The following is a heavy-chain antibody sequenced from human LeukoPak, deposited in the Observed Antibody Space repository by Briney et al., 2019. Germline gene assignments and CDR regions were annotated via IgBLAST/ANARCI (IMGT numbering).Heavy chain of an antibody. CDR3: ARATTCSSTSCFYYYYYYMDV. Sequence: ASVKVSCKASGYTFTGYYMHWVRQAPGQGLEWMGWINPNSGNTGYAQKFQGRVTMTRNTSISTAYMELSSLRSEDTAVYYCARATTCSSTSCFYYYYYYMDVWGKGTTVTISS. D-gene: IGHD2-2*01. CDR1: GYTFTGYY. V-gene: IGHV1-8*02. CDR2: INPNSGNT. J-gene: IGHJ6*03.